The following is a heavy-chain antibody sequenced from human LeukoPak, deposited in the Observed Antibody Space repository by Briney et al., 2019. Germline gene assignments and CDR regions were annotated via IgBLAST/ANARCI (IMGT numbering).Heavy chain of an antibody. V-gene: IGHV3-9*01. CDR2: ISWNSGSI. CDR1: GFTFDDYA. Sequence: GGSLRLSCAASGFTFDDYAMHWVRQAPGKGLEWVSGISWNSGSIDYADSVKGRFTISRDNAENSLYLQMNSLRAEDTAFYYCARAGGSRYYYAMDVWGQGTTVTVSS. CDR3: ARAGGSRYYYAMDV. D-gene: IGHD3-16*01. J-gene: IGHJ6*02.